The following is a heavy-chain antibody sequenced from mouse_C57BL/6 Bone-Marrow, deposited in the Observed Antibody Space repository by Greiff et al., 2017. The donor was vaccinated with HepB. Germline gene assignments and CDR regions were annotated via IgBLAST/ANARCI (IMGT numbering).Heavy chain of an antibody. J-gene: IGHJ3*01. V-gene: IGHV1-81*01. D-gene: IGHD1-1*01. CDR2: IYPRSGNT. CDR3: ARGAITTVVATPFAY. Sequence: VQLQQSGAELARPGASVKLSCKASGYTFTSYGISWVKQRTGQGLEWIGEIYPRSGNTYYNEKFKGKATLTADKSSSTAYMELRSLTSEDSAVYFCARGAITTVVATPFAYWGQGTLVTVS. CDR1: GYTFTSYG.